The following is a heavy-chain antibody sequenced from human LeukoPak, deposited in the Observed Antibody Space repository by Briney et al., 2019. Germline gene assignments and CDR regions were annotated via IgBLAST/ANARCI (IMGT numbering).Heavy chain of an antibody. CDR3: VSWETGVTMPENS. V-gene: IGHV3-7*01. D-gene: IGHD3-10*01. Sequence: GGSLRLSCAASGFTFSTYWMSWIRQAPGKGLEWVAHISPDGSGKYYVDSVKGRFTISRDNAKNSLRLQMNSLRDEDSAVYYCVSWETGVTMPENSWGQRTLVIVSS. CDR2: ISPDGSGK. J-gene: IGHJ4*02. CDR1: GFTFSTYW.